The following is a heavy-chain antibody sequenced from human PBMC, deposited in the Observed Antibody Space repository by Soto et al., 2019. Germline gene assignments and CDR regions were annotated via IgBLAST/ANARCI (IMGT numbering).Heavy chain of an antibody. CDR3: ARDHLTDDSSGYLGLDY. CDR2: ISYDGSNK. D-gene: IGHD3-22*01. Sequence: AGGSLRLSCAASGFTFSSYAMHWVRQAPGKGLEWVAVISYDGSNKYYADSVKGRFTISRDNSKNTLYLQMNSLRAEDTAVYYCARDHLTDDSSGYLGLDYWGQGTLVTVSS. J-gene: IGHJ4*02. CDR1: GFTFSSYA. V-gene: IGHV3-30-3*01.